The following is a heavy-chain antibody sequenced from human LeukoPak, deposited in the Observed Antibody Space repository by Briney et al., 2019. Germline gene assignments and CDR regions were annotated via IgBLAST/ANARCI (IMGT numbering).Heavy chain of an antibody. J-gene: IGHJ4*02. CDR3: ARILSDYYGSGSYYFDY. CDR1: GFTLSSYG. V-gene: IGHV3-7*01. Sequence: GGSLRLSCAASGFTLSSYGMYWVRQASGKGLEWVANIKQDGSEKYYVDSVKGRFTISRDNAKNSLYLQMNSLRAEDTAVYHCARILSDYYGSGSYYFDYWGQGILVTVSS. CDR2: IKQDGSEK. D-gene: IGHD3-10*01.